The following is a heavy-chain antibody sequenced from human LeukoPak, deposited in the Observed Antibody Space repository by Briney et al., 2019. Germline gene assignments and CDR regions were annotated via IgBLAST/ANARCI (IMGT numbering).Heavy chain of an antibody. CDR1: GFTVSSNY. CDR3: AKARANIVGATGTFDY. V-gene: IGHV3-53*01. J-gene: IGHJ4*02. Sequence: GGSLRLSCAASGFTVSSNYMSWVRQAPGKGLEWVSVIYSGGSTYYADSVKGRFTISRDNSKNTLYLQMNSLRAEDTAVYYCAKARANIVGATGTFDYWGQGTLVTVSS. D-gene: IGHD1-26*01. CDR2: IYSGGST.